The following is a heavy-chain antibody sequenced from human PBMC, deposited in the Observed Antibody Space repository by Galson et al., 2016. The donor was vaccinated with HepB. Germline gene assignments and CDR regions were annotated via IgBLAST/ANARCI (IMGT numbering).Heavy chain of an antibody. CDR1: GFTFSSYA. J-gene: IGHJ4*02. Sequence: SLRLSCAASGFTFSSYAMSWVRQTPGKGLEWVSVISGSGANTYYAVSVRGRFTISRDNSKNTLHLQMNSLRVEDTAVYYWAKDPAFFGSGSYAFDYWGQGSLVTGSS. V-gene: IGHV3-23*01. CDR2: ISGSGANT. CDR3: AKDPAFFGSGSYAFDY. D-gene: IGHD3-10*01.